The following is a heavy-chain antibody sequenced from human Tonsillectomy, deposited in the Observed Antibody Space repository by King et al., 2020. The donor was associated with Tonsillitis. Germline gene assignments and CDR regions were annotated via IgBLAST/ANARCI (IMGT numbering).Heavy chain of an antibody. CDR2: INPNSGGT. D-gene: IGHD3-16*01. J-gene: IGHJ6*02. CDR3: ARGGDLYYPGMDV. CDR1: GYTFTGYY. V-gene: IGHV1-2*02. Sequence: VQLVESGAEVKKPGASVKVSCKASGYTFTGYYIHWVRQAPGQGLEWMGWINPNSGGTDYAQKFQGRVTMARDTSISTAYLELSRLRSDDAAVYYCARGGDLYYPGMDVWGQGATVTVSS.